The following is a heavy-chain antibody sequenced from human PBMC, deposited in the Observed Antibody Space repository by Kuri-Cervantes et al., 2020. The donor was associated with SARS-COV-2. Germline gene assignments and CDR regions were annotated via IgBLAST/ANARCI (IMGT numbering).Heavy chain of an antibody. D-gene: IGHD6-13*01. CDR3: VRHKAAAGIVAPD. V-gene: IGHV3-19*01. CDR1: GFTFSNSD. J-gene: IGHJ4*02. Sequence: GGSLRLSCAASGFTFSNSDMNWVRQAPGKGLEWVSGVSWNGSRTHYADSVKGRFIISRDNPRNFLYQQMNSLRPEDMAVYYCVRHKAAAGIVAPDWGQGTLVTVSS. CDR2: VSWNGSRT.